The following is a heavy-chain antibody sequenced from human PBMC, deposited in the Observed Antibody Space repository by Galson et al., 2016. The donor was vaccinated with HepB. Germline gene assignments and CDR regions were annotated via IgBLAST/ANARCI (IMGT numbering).Heavy chain of an antibody. Sequence: SLRLSCAVSGFTFSSYALTWVRQAPGEGLEWVSTITSGGTTYSAASVKGRFTISRDNSKNTLFLQMNSLRAEDTAIYYCSKDMVTTWTAKYFQHWGQGTLVTVSS. CDR1: GFTFSSYA. V-gene: IGHV3-23*01. CDR2: ITSGGTT. D-gene: IGHD4-17*01. CDR3: SKDMVTTWTAKYFQH. J-gene: IGHJ1*01.